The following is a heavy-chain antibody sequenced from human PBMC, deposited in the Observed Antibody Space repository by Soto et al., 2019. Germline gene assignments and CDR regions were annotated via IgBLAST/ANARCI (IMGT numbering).Heavy chain of an antibody. D-gene: IGHD6-19*01. CDR2: ISAYNGNT. CDR3: ARDVPVVAVAGNLRYYYYGMDV. V-gene: IGHV1-18*01. CDR1: GYTFTSYG. J-gene: IGHJ6*02. Sequence: QVQLVQSGAEVKKPGASVKVSCKASGYTFTSYGISWVRQAPGQGLEWMGWISAYNGNTNYAQKLQGSVTMTTDTSTSTAYMELRSLRSDDTAVYYCARDVPVVAVAGNLRYYYYGMDVWGQGTTVTVSS.